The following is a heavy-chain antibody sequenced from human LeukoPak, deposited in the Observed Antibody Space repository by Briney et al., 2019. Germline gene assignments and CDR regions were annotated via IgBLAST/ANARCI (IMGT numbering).Heavy chain of an antibody. CDR3: ARDIWSGYVGGSYRVNWFDP. V-gene: IGHV4-59*01. CDR1: GGSISTFY. CDR2: IYDSGST. J-gene: IGHJ5*02. D-gene: IGHD3-16*02. Sequence: PSETLSLTCTVSGGSISTFYWSWIRQTPGKGLEWIGYIYDSGSTNYNPSLKNRVTISLDMSKNQFSLKLRSVTAADTAVYYCARDIWSGYVGGSYRVNWFDPWGQGTLVTVSS.